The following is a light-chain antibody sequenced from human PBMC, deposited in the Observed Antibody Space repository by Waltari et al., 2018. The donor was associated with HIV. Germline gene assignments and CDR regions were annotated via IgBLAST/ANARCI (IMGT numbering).Light chain of an antibody. CDR3: QHFDTSLPKYT. Sequence: EFVLTQSQGTLSLSPGERTTLSCRGSQCVSSSYLAWYQQRPGQAPRLLIYGASSRAAGIPDRFTGSGSGTDFTLTISRLEPEDFAVYYCQHFDTSLPKYTFGQGTKLEIK. CDR2: GAS. CDR1: QCVSSSY. J-gene: IGKJ2*01. V-gene: IGKV3-20*01.